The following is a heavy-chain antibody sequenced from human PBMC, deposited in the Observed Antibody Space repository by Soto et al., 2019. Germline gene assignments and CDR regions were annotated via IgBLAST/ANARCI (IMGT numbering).Heavy chain of an antibody. CDR3: ARDSSSSWFDP. J-gene: IGHJ5*02. CDR2: IYYSGST. D-gene: IGHD6-6*01. CDR1: GGSVSSGSYY. V-gene: IGHV4-61*01. Sequence: SETLSLTCTVSGGSVSSGSYYWSWIRQPPGKGLEWIGYIYYSGSTNYNPSLKSRVTISVDTSKNQFSLKLSSVTAADTAVYYCARDSSSSWFDPWGQGTLVTVSS.